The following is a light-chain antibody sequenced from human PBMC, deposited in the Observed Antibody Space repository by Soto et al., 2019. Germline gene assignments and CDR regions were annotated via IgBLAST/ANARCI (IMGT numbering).Light chain of an antibody. V-gene: IGKV1-39*01. CDR2: AAS. Sequence: DIQLTQSPSSLSASVGDRVTITCRASHSISSYLNWYQQKPGKAPKLLIYAASSLHSGVPSRFSGSGSGTDFTLTISSLQPEDFATYSCQQTYRTPLTFGGGTKVDIK. CDR3: QQTYRTPLT. J-gene: IGKJ4*01. CDR1: HSISSY.